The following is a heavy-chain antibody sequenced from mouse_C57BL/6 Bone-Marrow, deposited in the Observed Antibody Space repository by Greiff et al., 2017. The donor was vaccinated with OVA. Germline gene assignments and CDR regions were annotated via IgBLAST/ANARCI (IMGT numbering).Heavy chain of an antibody. V-gene: IGHV1-7*01. J-gene: IGHJ3*01. Sequence: QVQLQQSGAELAKPGASVKLSCKASGYTFTSYWMHWVKQRPGQGLEWIGYINPSSGYTKYNQKFKDKATLTADKSSSTAYMQLSSLTSEDSAVHYCAREEGWLLAWFAYWGQGTLVTVSA. D-gene: IGHD2-3*01. CDR3: AREEGWLLAWFAY. CDR2: INPSSGYT. CDR1: GYTFTSYW.